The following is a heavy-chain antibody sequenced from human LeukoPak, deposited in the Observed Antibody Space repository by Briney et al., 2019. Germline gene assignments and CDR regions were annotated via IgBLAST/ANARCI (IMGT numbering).Heavy chain of an antibody. V-gene: IGHV3-30-3*01. CDR1: GFTFSSYA. CDR3: ARGSTTSCYSSGDY. Sequence: GGSLRLSCAASGFTFSSYAMHWVRQAPGKGLEWVAVISHDGSSEYYADSVKGRFTISRDDSKNSLYLQMNSLRAEDTAVYSCARGSTTSCYSSGDYWGQGTLVTVSS. D-gene: IGHD2-2*01. J-gene: IGHJ4*02. CDR2: ISHDGSSE.